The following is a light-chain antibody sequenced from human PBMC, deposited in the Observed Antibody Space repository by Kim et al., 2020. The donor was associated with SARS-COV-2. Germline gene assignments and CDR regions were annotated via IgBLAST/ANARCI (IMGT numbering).Light chain of an antibody. CDR1: SSNIGSNY. CDR2: RNN. CDR3: AAWDDSLSGVV. Sequence: GQRATIACYGSSSNIGSNYVYWYQQLPGTAPNLLIYRNNQRPSGVPDRFSGSKSGTSASLAISGLRSEDEADYYCAAWDDSLSGVVFGGGTQLTVL. J-gene: IGLJ2*01. V-gene: IGLV1-47*01.